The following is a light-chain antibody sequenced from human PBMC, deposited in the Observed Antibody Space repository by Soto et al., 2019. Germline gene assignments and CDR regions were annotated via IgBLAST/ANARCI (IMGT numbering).Light chain of an antibody. V-gene: IGKV3-15*01. CDR1: QSVNNN. CDR3: QQYDDWPRT. Sequence: EIVMPQSPATLSVSPGERATLSCRASQSVNNNLAWYQQKPGQAPRRLIYGASTRATAITARFSGSGSGTVFTLTISSLQSEDFAVYYCQQYDDWPRTFGQGTKLEIK. J-gene: IGKJ2*01. CDR2: GAS.